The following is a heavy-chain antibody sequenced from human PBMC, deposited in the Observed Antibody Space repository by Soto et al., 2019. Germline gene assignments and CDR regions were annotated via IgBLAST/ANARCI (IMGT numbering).Heavy chain of an antibody. V-gene: IGHV1-8*02. CDR2: MLPNSGNT. Sequence: QVHLVQSGAEVKKPGASVKVSCKASGYTFSSYDINWVRQATGQGLEWMGWMLPNSGNTGYVQKFQGRVTMTRNTSISTAYVEHSSLRSGDTAVYDCASRVGYRQGWGPGTGVTVS. CDR1: GYTFSSYD. D-gene: IGHD4-4*01. J-gene: IGHJ4*02. CDR3: ASRVGYRQG.